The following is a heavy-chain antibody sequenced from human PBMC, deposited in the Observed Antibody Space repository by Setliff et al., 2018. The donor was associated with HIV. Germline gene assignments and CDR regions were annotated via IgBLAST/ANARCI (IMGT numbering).Heavy chain of an antibody. CDR3: ATLDPSGGNFLAY. CDR2: IHASGKA. CDR1: GDTDFY. V-gene: IGHV4-4*09. D-gene: IGHD2-21*02. J-gene: IGHJ4*02. Sequence: LSLTCTVSGDTDFYWSWIRQSPGKGLEWIGYIHASGKANYNPSLKGRVTISLDTSKMQFSLRLTSVTAADTAVYYCATLDPSGGNFLAYWGQGTLVTVSS.